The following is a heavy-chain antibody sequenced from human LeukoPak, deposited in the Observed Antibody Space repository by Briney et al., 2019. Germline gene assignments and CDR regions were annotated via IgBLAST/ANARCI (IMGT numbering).Heavy chain of an antibody. CDR2: IYYSGST. Sequence: SETLSLTCTVSGGSISSSSYSWGWIRQPPGKGLEWVGSIYYSGSTYYNPSLKSRVTISVDTSKNQFSLKLSSVTAADTAVYYCARAPYGDNGYTAEVADYWGQGTLVTVSS. D-gene: IGHD3-16*01. V-gene: IGHV4-39*01. CDR1: GGSISSSSYS. J-gene: IGHJ4*02. CDR3: ARAPYGDNGYTAEVADY.